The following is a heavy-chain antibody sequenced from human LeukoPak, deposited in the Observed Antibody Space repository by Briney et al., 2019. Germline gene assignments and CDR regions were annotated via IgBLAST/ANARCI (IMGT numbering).Heavy chain of an antibody. V-gene: IGHV1-18*01. CDR2: ISTYNGNT. J-gene: IGHJ3*02. D-gene: IGHD3-22*01. Sequence: ASVKVSCKASGYTFTSYGISWVRQAPGQGLEWLGWISTYNGNTHYAQKLQGRVTMTTDTSTTTAYMELRSLRSDDTAVYYCASLKNSYDSSGYLVTDAFDIWGQGTMVTVSS. CDR3: ASLKNSYDSSGYLVTDAFDI. CDR1: GYTFTSYG.